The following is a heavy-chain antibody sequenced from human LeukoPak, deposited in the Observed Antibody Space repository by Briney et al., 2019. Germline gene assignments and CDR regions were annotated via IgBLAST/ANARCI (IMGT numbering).Heavy chain of an antibody. CDR1: GGSFSGYY. V-gene: IGHV4-34*01. Sequence: SETLSLTCAVYGGSFSGYYWSWIRQPPGKGLEWIGEINHSGSTNYNPSLKSRVTISVDTSKNQFSLKLSSVTAADTAVYYCASGSTLVWSYYFGYWGQGTLVTVSS. J-gene: IGHJ4*02. CDR2: INHSGST. D-gene: IGHD2-2*01. CDR3: ASGSTLVWSYYFGY.